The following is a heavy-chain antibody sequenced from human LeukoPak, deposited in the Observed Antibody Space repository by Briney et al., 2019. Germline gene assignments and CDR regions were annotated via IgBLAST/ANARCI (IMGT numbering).Heavy chain of an antibody. D-gene: IGHD2/OR15-2a*01. V-gene: IGHV3-21*01. CDR3: AGNKNWFDP. CDR1: RFTFGNYA. CDR2: ISSSSSYI. J-gene: IGHJ5*02. Sequence: GGSLRLSCAASRFTFGNYAMSWVRQAPGKGLEWVSSISSSSSYIYYADSVKGRFTISRDNAKNSLYLQMNSLRAEDTAVYYCAGNKNWFDPWGQGTLVTVSS.